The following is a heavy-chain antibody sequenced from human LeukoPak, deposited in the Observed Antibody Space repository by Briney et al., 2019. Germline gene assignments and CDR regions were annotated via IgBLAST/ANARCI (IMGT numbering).Heavy chain of an antibody. D-gene: IGHD5-24*01. CDR3: AREADDGVYYFDY. V-gene: IGHV3-7*01. CDR1: GFTFTTYW. CDR2: IKQDGSEK. Sequence: GGSLRLSCAASGFTFTTYWMSWVRQAPGKGLEWVANIKQDGSEKYYVDSVKGRFTISRDNAKNSLYLQMNSLRVEDTAVYYCAREADDGVYYFDYWGQGTLVTVSS. J-gene: IGHJ4*02.